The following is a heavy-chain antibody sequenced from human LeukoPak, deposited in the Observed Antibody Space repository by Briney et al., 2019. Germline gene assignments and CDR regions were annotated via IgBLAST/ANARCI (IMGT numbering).Heavy chain of an antibody. CDR1: GCSISSYY. Sequence: SETLTLTCTVSGCSISSYYWSWIRQPPGKGLEWIAYISYSGSTNFNPSLKSRVTIAVDTSKNQFSLKLSSVKAADTAVYYCAREGTAGTNLNWFDPWGQGTLVTVSS. D-gene: IGHD1-14*01. J-gene: IGHJ5*02. V-gene: IGHV4-59*01. CDR2: ISYSGST. CDR3: AREGTAGTNLNWFDP.